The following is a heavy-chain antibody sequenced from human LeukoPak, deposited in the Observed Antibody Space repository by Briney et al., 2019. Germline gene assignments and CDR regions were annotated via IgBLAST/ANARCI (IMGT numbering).Heavy chain of an antibody. CDR3: ARARFWGRPGIAVAGTKRGNFDY. CDR2: IYYSGNT. D-gene: IGHD6-19*01. J-gene: IGHJ4*02. CDR1: GGSITSSY. Sequence: SETLSLTCTVSGGSITSSYWSWIRQPPGKGLEWIGYIYYSGNTNYNPSLKSRVTISLDTSKNQFSLKLSSVTAADTAVYYCARARFWGRPGIAVAGTKRGNFDYWGQGTLVTVSS. V-gene: IGHV4-59*12.